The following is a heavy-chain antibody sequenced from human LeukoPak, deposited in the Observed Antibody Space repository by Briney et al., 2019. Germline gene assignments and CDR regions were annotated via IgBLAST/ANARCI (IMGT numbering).Heavy chain of an antibody. CDR3: ATIKRGSIYGYFDF. J-gene: IGHJ4*01. V-gene: IGHV4-59*11. Sequence: SETLSLTCTVFGGSISSHYWTWIRQPPGKTLEWIGYVFDTGRTKDNPSLKSRLTLSADTSKNQLSLRLSSVTAADTAVYYCATIKRGSIYGYFDFWGRGILVTVPS. CDR2: VFDTGRT. CDR1: GGSISSHY. D-gene: IGHD5-18*01.